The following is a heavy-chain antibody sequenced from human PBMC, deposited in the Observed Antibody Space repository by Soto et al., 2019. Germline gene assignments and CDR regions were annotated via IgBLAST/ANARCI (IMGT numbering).Heavy chain of an antibody. V-gene: IGHV3-30*18. J-gene: IGHJ6*02. CDR2: MSHDGSDK. CDR1: GFTFSSYG. D-gene: IGHD3-3*01. CDR3: TKRRNVLRFLELSSGMKX. Sequence: GGSLRVSFAASGFTFSSYGMHWVRQAPGRGLEWVSFMSHDGSDKYYGDSVKGRFEISIDNYRNTVYLQMNSLRAEDTAVYYCTKRRNVLRFLELSSGMKXWGQVTMVTVS.